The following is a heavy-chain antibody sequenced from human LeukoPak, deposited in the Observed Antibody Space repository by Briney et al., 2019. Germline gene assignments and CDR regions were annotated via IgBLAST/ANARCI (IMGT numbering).Heavy chain of an antibody. D-gene: IGHD3-10*01. J-gene: IGHJ4*02. CDR2: IKRFGSEK. CDR3: ARSSSQGFDYFDY. V-gene: IGHV3-7*01. Sequence: GGSLRLSCVASSFSFSDFWMSWVRQRPGKGLEWVATIKRFGSEKTYLDSVKGRFTIPRDDSKSSLSLQMNNLGADDSGLYYCARSSSQGFDYFDYWGQGALVTVSS. CDR1: SFSFSDFW.